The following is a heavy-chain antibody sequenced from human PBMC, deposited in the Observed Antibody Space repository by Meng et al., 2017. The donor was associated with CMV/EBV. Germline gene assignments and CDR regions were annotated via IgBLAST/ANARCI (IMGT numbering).Heavy chain of an antibody. D-gene: IGHD2-2*01. CDR1: GYTFTSYG. J-gene: IGHJ6*02. Sequence: SVKVSCKASGYTFTSYGISWVRQAPGQGLEWMGGIIPIFGTANYAQKFQGRVTITADKSTSTAYMELSSLRSEDTAVYYCARDLGVVPAAPMDVWGQGTTVTVSS. CDR2: IIPIFGTA. V-gene: IGHV1-69*06. CDR3: ARDLGVVPAAPMDV.